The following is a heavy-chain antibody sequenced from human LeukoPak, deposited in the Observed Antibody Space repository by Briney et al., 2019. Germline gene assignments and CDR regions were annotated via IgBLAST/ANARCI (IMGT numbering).Heavy chain of an antibody. CDR1: GFTFSSYA. V-gene: IGHV3-64D*06. D-gene: IGHD3-9*01. J-gene: IGHJ3*02. CDR2: INSNGGST. Sequence: PGGSLRLSCSASGFTFSSYAMHWVRQAPGKGLEYVSTINSNGGSTYYADSVKGRFTISRDNSKNTLYLQMSSLRAEDTAVYYCVKDLYFEWIPGGAFDIWGQGTMVTVSS. CDR3: VKDLYFEWIPGGAFDI.